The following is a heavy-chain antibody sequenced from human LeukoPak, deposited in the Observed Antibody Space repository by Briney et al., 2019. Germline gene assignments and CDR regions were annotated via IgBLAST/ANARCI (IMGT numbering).Heavy chain of an antibody. CDR3: ARGQLPSDYYYGMDV. D-gene: IGHD2-2*01. Sequence: SETLSLTCTASGVSISSYYLSWIRQPPGKGLEWVGYIYYSGSTNYNPSLKSRVTISVDKSKNQFSLKLSSVTAADTAVYYCARGQLPSDYYYGMDVWGQGTTVTVSS. CDR2: IYYSGST. J-gene: IGHJ6*02. V-gene: IGHV4-59*12. CDR1: GVSISSYY.